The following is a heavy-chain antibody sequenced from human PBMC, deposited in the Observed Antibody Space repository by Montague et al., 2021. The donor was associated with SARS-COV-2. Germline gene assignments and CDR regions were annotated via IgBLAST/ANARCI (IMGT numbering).Heavy chain of an antibody. Sequence: TLSLTCTVSGGSISSPGYYWSWIRQPAGKGLEWIGRIYTSGTSNHNLSLKSRVTISVDTSKNQFSLKLTSVTAADTAVYYCAGFTAVTSSLDFWGQGTLVPVSS. CDR3: AGFTAVTSSLDF. CDR1: GGSISSPGYY. D-gene: IGHD4-17*01. CDR2: IYTSGTS. V-gene: IGHV4-61*02. J-gene: IGHJ4*02.